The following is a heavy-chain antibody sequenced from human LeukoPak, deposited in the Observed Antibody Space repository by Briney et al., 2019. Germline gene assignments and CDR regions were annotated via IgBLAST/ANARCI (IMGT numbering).Heavy chain of an antibody. Sequence: GGSLRLSCAASGFTFSSYAVSWVRQAPGEGLEWVSAISGSGGSTYYADSVRGRFTISRDNSKNTLCLQMNSLRAEDTAVYYCATATSIVVVKNPPDYWGQGTLVTVSS. V-gene: IGHV3-23*01. CDR1: GFTFSSYA. D-gene: IGHD3-22*01. J-gene: IGHJ4*02. CDR2: ISGSGGST. CDR3: ATATSIVVVKNPPDY.